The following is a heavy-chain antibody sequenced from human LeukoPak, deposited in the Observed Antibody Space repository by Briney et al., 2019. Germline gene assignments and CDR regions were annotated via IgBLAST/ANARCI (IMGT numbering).Heavy chain of an antibody. D-gene: IGHD4-23*01. Sequence: NLSETLSLTCAVYGGSFSGYYWSWIRQPPGKGLEWIGEINHSGSTNYNPSLKSRVTISVDTSKNQFSLKLSSVTAADTAVYYCARPGGPGDYWGQGTLVTVSS. CDR2: INHSGST. CDR1: GGSFSGYY. CDR3: ARPGGPGDY. V-gene: IGHV4-34*01. J-gene: IGHJ4*02.